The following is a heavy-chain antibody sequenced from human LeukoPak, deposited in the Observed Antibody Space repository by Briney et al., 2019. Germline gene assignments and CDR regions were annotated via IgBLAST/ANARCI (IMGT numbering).Heavy chain of an antibody. CDR1: GGTFSSYA. D-gene: IGHD3-22*01. CDR3: ARDLSYYYDSSALL. J-gene: IGHJ4*02. V-gene: IGHV1-69*13. CDR2: IIPIFGTA. Sequence: SVRVSCKASGGTFSSYAISWVRQAPGQGLEWMGGIIPIFGTANYAQKFQGRVTITADESTSTAYMELSSLRSEDTAVYYCARDLSYYYDSSALLWGQGTLFIVSS.